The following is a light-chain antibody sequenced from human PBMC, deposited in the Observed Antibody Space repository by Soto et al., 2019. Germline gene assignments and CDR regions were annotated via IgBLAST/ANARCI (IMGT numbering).Light chain of an antibody. V-gene: IGLV8-61*01. CDR1: SGSVSPSYY. Sequence: QTVVTQEPSFSVSPGGTVTLTCDLSSGSVSPSYYPSWYQQTPGQAPRTLIHSTNTRSSGVPDRFSGSIVGDKAALTIKGAQAEDECDYYCVLYMGSGIVVFGGGTQLTVL. CDR2: STN. CDR3: VLYMGSGIVV. J-gene: IGLJ2*01.